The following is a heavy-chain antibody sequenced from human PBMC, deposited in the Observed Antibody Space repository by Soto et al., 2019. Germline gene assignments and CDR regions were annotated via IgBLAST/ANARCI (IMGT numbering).Heavy chain of an antibody. CDR2: IYYSGST. D-gene: IGHD3-22*01. CDR3: ARASYYYDSSGYQHPVDY. Sequence: SETLSLTCTVSGGSISSVDYYRSWIRQPPGKGLEWIGYIYYSGSTYYNPSLKSRVTISVDTSKNQFSLKLSSVTAADTAVYYCARASYYYDSSGYQHPVDYWGQGTLVTVSS. V-gene: IGHV4-30-4*01. CDR1: GGSISSVDYY. J-gene: IGHJ4*02.